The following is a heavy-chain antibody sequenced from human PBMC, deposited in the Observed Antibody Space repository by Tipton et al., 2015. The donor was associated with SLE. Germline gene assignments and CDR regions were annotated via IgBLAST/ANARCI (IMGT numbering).Heavy chain of an antibody. V-gene: IGHV4-34*01. D-gene: IGHD5-12*01. CDR3: ARAGHKANFYYMDV. CDR1: GGSFSGYY. J-gene: IGHJ6*03. CDR2: INHSGST. Sequence: TLSLTCAVYGGSFSGYYWSWIRQPPGKGLEWIGEINHSGSTNYNPSLKSRVTISVDTSKNQFSLKLSSVTAADTAVYYCARAGHKANFYYMDVWGKGTTVTVSS.